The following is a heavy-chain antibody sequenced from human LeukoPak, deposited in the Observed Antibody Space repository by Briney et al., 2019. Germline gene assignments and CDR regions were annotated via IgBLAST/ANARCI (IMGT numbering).Heavy chain of an antibody. CDR3: ASAILEAADSRFDY. CDR1: GGSFSGYY. Sequence: PSQTLSLTCAVYGGSFSGYYWSWIRQPPGKGLEWVGEINHSGSTNYNPSLKSRVTISVDTSKNQFSLKLSSVTAADTAVYYCASAILEAADSRFDYWGQGTLVTVSS. CDR2: INHSGST. V-gene: IGHV4-34*01. J-gene: IGHJ4*02. D-gene: IGHD3-3*01.